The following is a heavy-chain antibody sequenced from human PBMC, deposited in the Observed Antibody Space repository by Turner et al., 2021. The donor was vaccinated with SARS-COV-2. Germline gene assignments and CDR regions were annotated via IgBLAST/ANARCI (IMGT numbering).Heavy chain of an antibody. CDR1: GGTFSSYA. V-gene: IGHV1-69*01. CDR3: ARYPGIDVLSVTEEYGMDV. CDR2: FIPSFTTA. Sequence: VQLVQSGAEVKKPGSPVMVSCKASGGTFSSYAISWVRQAPGQVLGLMGVFIPSFTTANYLQKFQGRVSIAADEYTITVYMGLLSLRSEDTSLYDSARYPGIDVLSVTEEYGMDVWGRGTTVTVSS. D-gene: IGHD1-26*01. J-gene: IGHJ6*02.